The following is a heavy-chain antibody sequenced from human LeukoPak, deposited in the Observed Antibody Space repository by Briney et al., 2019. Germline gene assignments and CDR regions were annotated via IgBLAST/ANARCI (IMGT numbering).Heavy chain of an antibody. D-gene: IGHD3-16*01. CDR1: GFTFSSYA. Sequence: GGSLRLSCAASGFTFSSYAMSWVRQAPGEGLKWVSAISGSGGSTYYADSVKGRFTISRDNSKNSLYLQVNSLRTEDTALYYCAKDYGRSHSYAMDVWGQGTTVTVSS. CDR3: AKDYGRSHSYAMDV. V-gene: IGHV3-23*01. J-gene: IGHJ6*02. CDR2: ISGSGGST.